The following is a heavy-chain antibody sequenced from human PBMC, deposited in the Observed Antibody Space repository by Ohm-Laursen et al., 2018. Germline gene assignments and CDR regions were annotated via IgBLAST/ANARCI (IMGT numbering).Heavy chain of an antibody. Sequence: SLRLSCAASGFTVSSNYMSWVRQAPGKGLEWVSVIYSGGSTYYADSVKGRFTISRDNAKNSLYLQMNSLRAEDTALYYCAKGIRVGAYYYGMDVWGQGTTVTVSS. V-gene: IGHV3-53*05. CDR1: GFTVSSNY. D-gene: IGHD1-26*01. CDR2: IYSGGST. J-gene: IGHJ6*02. CDR3: AKGIRVGAYYYGMDV.